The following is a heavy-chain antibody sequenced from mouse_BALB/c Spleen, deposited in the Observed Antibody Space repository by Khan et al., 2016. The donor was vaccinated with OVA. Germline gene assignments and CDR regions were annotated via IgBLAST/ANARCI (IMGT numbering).Heavy chain of an antibody. CDR3: APDSSGPFAY. D-gene: IGHD3-2*01. J-gene: IGHJ3*01. V-gene: IGHV14-3*02. CDR1: GFNIKDTY. CDR2: IDSANGNT. Sequence: VQLKQSGADLVKPGASVKLSCTASGFNIKDTYMHWVKQRPEQGLEWIGRIDSANGNTKYDPKFQGKATITADTSSNTAYLQLSSLTSEDTAVYYCAPDSSGPFAYWGQGTLVTVSA.